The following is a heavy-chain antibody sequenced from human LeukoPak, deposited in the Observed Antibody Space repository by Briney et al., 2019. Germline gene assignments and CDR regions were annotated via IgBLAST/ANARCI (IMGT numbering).Heavy chain of an antibody. J-gene: IGHJ4*02. CDR3: AKGDSSGWYGPYFDY. D-gene: IGHD6-19*01. CDR2: ISGSGGST. Sequence: PGGSLRLSCAASGFTFSSYAMSWVRQAPGKGLEWVSAISGSGGSTYYADSVKGRFTISRDNSKNTPYLQMNSLRAEDTAVYYCAKGDSSGWYGPYFDYWGQGTLVTVSS. CDR1: GFTFSSYA. V-gene: IGHV3-23*01.